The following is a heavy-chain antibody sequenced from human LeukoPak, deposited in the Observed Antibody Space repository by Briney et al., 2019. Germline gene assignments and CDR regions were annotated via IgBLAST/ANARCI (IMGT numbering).Heavy chain of an antibody. Sequence: SQTLSLTCTVSGGSISSGSYYWSWIRQPAGKGLEWIGRIYTSGSTNYNPSLKSRFTISVDTSKNQFSLKLSSVTAADTAVYYCARGKRDLDILNLWGRGTLVTVSS. V-gene: IGHV4-61*02. CDR3: ARGKRDLDILNL. D-gene: IGHD3-9*01. J-gene: IGHJ5*02. CDR2: IYTSGST. CDR1: GGSISSGSYY.